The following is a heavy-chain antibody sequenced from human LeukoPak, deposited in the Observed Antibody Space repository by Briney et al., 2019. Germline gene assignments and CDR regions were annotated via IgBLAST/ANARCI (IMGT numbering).Heavy chain of an antibody. J-gene: IGHJ4*02. D-gene: IGHD1-26*01. CDR2: INHSGST. CDR3: ASAGATSY. Sequence: KPSETLSLTCAVYGGSFSGYYWSWIRQPPGKGLEWIGEINHSGSTNYNPSLKSRVTISVDASKNQFSLKLSSVTAADTAVYYCASAGATSYWGQGTLVTVSS. V-gene: IGHV4-34*01. CDR1: GGSFSGYY.